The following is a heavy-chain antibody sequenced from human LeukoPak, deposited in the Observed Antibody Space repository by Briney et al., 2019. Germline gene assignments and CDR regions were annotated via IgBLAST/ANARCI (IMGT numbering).Heavy chain of an antibody. CDR2: IWYDGSNK. CDR1: GFTFSSYG. CDR3: AKEAGYDSSGYYYEIDY. V-gene: IGHV3-30*02. Sequence: GGSLRLSCAASGFTFSSYGMHWVRLAPGKGLEWVAVIWYDGSNKYYADSVKGRFTISRDNSKNTLYLQMNSLRAEDTAVYYCAKEAGYDSSGYYYEIDYWGQGTLVTVSS. J-gene: IGHJ4*02. D-gene: IGHD3-22*01.